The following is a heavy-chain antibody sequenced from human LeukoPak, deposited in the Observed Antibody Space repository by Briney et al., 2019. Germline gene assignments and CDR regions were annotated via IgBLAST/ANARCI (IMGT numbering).Heavy chain of an antibody. Sequence: ASVKVSCKASGYTFTSYGISWVRQAPGQGPEWMGWISAYNGNTNYAQKFQGRVTMTTDTSTTTGYMELRGLRSDDTAVYYCARDTSSWFIKTSFDPWGQGTLVTVSS. CDR2: ISAYNGNT. CDR3: ARDTSSWFIKTSFDP. CDR1: GYTFTSYG. J-gene: IGHJ5*02. V-gene: IGHV1-18*01. D-gene: IGHD6-13*01.